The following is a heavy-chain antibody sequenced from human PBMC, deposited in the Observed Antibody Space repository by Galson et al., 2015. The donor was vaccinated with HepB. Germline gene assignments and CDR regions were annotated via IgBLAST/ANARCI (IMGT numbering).Heavy chain of an antibody. V-gene: IGHV6-1*01. Sequence: CAISGDSVSSTTAVWNWIRQSPSRGLEWLGRTYFRSKWGNDYAISVKSRITINPDTTKNKVSLQLKSGTPEDTAVYYCTRGSILGGIVSWGQWGQGTLVTVSS. J-gene: IGHJ4*02. CDR1: GDSVSSTTAV. CDR2: TYFRSKWGN. CDR3: TRGSILGGIVSWGQ. D-gene: IGHD3-3*01.